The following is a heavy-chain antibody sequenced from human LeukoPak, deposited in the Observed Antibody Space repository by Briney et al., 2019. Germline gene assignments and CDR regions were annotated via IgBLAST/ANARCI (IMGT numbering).Heavy chain of an antibody. J-gene: IGHJ5*02. CDR1: GFTFSSYE. V-gene: IGHV3-48*03. CDR2: ISSSGSTI. Sequence: GGSLRLSCAASGFTFSSYEMIWVRQAPGKGLEWVSYISSSGSTIYYADSVKGRFTISRDNAKNSLYLQMNSLRAEDTAVYYCGSYGAYDFGNWFDPWGQGTLVTVSS. CDR3: GSYGAYDFGNWFDP. D-gene: IGHD4-17*01.